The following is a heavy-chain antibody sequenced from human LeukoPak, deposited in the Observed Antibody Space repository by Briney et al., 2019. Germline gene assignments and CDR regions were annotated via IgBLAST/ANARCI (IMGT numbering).Heavy chain of an antibody. CDR2: ISGSGGST. CDR3: AKDADGGYYYYYYMDV. Sequence: QAGGSLRLSCAASGFTFSSYDMHWVRQAPGKGLEWVSAISGSGGSTYYADSVKGRFTISRDNSKNTLYLQMNSLRAEDTAVYYCAKDADGGYYYYYYMDVWGKGTTVTVSS. V-gene: IGHV3-23*01. D-gene: IGHD4-23*01. CDR1: GFTFSSYD. J-gene: IGHJ6*03.